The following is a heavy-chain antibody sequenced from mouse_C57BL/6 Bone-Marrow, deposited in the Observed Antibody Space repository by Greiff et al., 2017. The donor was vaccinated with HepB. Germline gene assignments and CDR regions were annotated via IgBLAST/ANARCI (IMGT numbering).Heavy chain of an antibody. J-gene: IGHJ1*03. V-gene: IGHV3-6*01. Sequence: EVKLVESGPGLVKPSQSLSLTCSVTGYSITSGYYWNWIRQFPGNKLEWMGYISYDGSNNYNPSLKNRISITRDTSKNQFFLKLNSVTTEDTATYYCAREGWLLRYFDVWGTGTTVTVSS. CDR1: GYSITSGYY. D-gene: IGHD2-3*01. CDR3: AREGWLLRYFDV. CDR2: ISYDGSN.